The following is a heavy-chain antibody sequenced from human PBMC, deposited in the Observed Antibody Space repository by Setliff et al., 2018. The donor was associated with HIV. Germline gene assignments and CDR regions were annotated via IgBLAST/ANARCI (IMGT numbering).Heavy chain of an antibody. CDR2: IIPIVDKT. V-gene: IGHV1-69*10. CDR1: GGTFSSHA. D-gene: IGHD3-3*01. J-gene: IGHJ4*02. Sequence: SVKVSCKASGGTFSSHAINWVRQAPGQGLEWMGGIIPIVDKTNYAQKLQGRVTMTTDTSSSTAYLDLRSLRSDDTAVYYCARDSDNFWSGYYAAFDYWGQGTLVTVSS. CDR3: ARDSDNFWSGYYAAFDY.